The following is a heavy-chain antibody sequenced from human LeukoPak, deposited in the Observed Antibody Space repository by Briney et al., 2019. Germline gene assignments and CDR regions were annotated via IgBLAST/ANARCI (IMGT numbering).Heavy chain of an antibody. CDR3: ARVRYYDSSGYPTFDY. J-gene: IGHJ4*02. D-gene: IGHD3-22*01. V-gene: IGHV4-4*02. CDR2: IYHSGST. CDR1: GFNFRGQA. Sequence: GSLRLSCAASGFNFRGQAMSWVRQPPGKGLEWLGEIYHSGSTNYNPSLKSRVTISVDKSKNQFSLKLSSVTAADTAVYYCARVRYYDSSGYPTFDYWGQGTLVTVSS.